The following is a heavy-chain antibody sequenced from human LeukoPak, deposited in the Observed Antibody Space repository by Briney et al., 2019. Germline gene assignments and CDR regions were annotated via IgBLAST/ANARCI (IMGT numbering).Heavy chain of an antibody. Sequence: SETLSLTCCVSGGSINSDFWSWIRQPAGMGLEWIGRIYSAGTANYNAPLKNRVTMSLDTSKNQFSLNLSSVTAADTAVYFCAREGYGSGTYRQLDYWGQGTLVTVSS. D-gene: IGHD3-10*01. CDR2: IYSAGTA. CDR3: AREGYGSGTYRQLDY. V-gene: IGHV4-4*07. CDR1: GGSINSDF. J-gene: IGHJ4*02.